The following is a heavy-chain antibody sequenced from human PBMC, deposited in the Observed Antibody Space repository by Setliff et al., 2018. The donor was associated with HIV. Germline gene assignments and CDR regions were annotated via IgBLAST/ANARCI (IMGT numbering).Heavy chain of an antibody. V-gene: IGHV3-7*01. CDR2: IKQDGSEK. J-gene: IGHJ4*02. CDR1: GFTFSYYW. Sequence: GGSLRLSCAASGFTFSYYWMTWVRQAPGKGLEGVASIKQDGSEKYYVDSVKGRFSISRDNAKNALYVQMNSLRVEDTAVYYCARRRGSGWYGYGFDYWGQGTLVTVSS. D-gene: IGHD6-19*01. CDR3: ARRRGSGWYGYGFDY.